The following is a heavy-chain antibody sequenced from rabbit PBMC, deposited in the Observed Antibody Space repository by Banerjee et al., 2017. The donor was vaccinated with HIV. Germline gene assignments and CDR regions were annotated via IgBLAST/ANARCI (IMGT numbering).Heavy chain of an antibody. CDR1: GFSFSSGYD. CDR2: ISAGSGGSA. V-gene: IGHV1S40*01. J-gene: IGHJ4*01. D-gene: IGHD6-1*01. CDR3: AREVLYAAYAGFGDATIYYFDL. Sequence: QSLEESGGGLVKPGASLTLTCKASGFSFSSGYDMCWVRQAPGKGLEWIACISAGSGGSAYYASWAKGRFTISKTSSTTVTLQMTSLTAADTATYFCAREVLYAAYAGFGDATIYYFDLWGQGTLVTVS.